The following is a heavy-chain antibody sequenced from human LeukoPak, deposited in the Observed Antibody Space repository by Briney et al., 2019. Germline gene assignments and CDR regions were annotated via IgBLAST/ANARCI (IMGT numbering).Heavy chain of an antibody. V-gene: IGHV4-4*02. Sequence: SGTLSLTCAVSGGSISSSNWWSWVRQPPGKGLEWIGEIYHSGSTNYNPSLKSRVTISVDKSKNQFSPKLSSVTAADTAVYYCARAEFDSGSYYFDYWGQGTLVTVSS. CDR1: GGSISSSNW. CDR2: IYHSGST. J-gene: IGHJ4*02. CDR3: ARAEFDSGSYYFDY. D-gene: IGHD1-26*01.